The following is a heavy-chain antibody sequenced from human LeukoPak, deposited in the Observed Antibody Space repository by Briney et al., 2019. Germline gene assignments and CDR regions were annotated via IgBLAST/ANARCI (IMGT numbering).Heavy chain of an antibody. D-gene: IGHD2-2*01. J-gene: IGHJ4*02. Sequence: GASVKVSCKASGYTFTNYDFNWVRQATGQGLGWMGWINPNSAKARYAQKFQGRVTMTRNTSISTAYMELSSLRCEDTAVSYCARGNCSSTSCRSKFPYYWGEGTLVTVSS. CDR3: ARGNCSSTSCRSKFPYY. V-gene: IGHV1-8*01. CDR1: GYTFTNYD. CDR2: INPNSAKA.